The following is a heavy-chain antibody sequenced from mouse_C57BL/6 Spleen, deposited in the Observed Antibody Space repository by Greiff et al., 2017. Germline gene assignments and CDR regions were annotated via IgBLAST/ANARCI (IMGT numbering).Heavy chain of an antibody. CDR2: INPNNGGT. D-gene: IGHD2-4*01. CDR1: GYTFPDSY. Sequence: EVQLQQSGPELVQPGASVKISCKASGYTFPDSYMNWVKQSHGKSLEWIGDINPNNGGTSSNQKFKGKATLTVDKSSSTAYKEPRSLTSEDSAVYYCARRLIYYEYDGGGMDYWGQGTSVTVSS. J-gene: IGHJ4*01. CDR3: ARRLIYYEYDGGGMDY. V-gene: IGHV1-26*01.